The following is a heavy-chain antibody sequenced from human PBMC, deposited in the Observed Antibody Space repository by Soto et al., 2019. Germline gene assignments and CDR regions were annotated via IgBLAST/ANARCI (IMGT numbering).Heavy chain of an antibody. CDR2: ISWDGGST. CDR1: GFTFDDYA. D-gene: IGHD6-6*01. Sequence: GGSQRLSYAASGFTFDDYAMHWVRQAPGKGLEWVSLISWDGGSTYYADSVKGRFTISRDNSKNSLYLQMNSLRAEDTALYYCAKDMAQSSYYYYGMDVWGQGTTVTVSS. J-gene: IGHJ6*02. V-gene: IGHV3-43D*04. CDR3: AKDMAQSSYYYYGMDV.